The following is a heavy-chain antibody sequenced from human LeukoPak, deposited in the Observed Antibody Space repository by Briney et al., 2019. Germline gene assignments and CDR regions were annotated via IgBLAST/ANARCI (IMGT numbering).Heavy chain of an antibody. CDR2: IIPIFGTA. V-gene: IGHV1-69*13. CDR3: ARAPGPYYDSSGSHSFDI. J-gene: IGHJ3*02. Sequence: SVKVSCKASGGTFSSYAISWVRQAPGQGLEWTGGIIPIFGTANYAQKFQGRVTITADESTSTAYMELSSLRSEDTAVYYCARAPGPYYDSSGSHSFDIWGQGTMVTVSS. D-gene: IGHD3-22*01. CDR1: GGTFSSYA.